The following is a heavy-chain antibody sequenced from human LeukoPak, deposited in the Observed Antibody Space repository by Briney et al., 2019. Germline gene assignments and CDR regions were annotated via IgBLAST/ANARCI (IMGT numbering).Heavy chain of an antibody. D-gene: IGHD6-13*01. CDR2: IYYSGST. CDR1: GGSISSGGYY. J-gene: IGHJ3*02. CDR3: ARHGSSWAAFDI. Sequence: SQTLSLTCTVSGGSISSGGYYWSWIRQHPGKGLEWIGYIYYSGSTYYNPSLKSRVTISVDTSKNQFSLKLSSVTAADTAVYYCARHGSSWAAFDIWGQGTMVTVSS. V-gene: IGHV4-31*03.